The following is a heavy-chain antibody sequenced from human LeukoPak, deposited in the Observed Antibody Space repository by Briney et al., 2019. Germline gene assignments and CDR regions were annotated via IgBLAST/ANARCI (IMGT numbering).Heavy chain of an antibody. J-gene: IGHJ5*02. V-gene: IGHV3-21*01. Sequence: GGSLRLSCAASGFTFSDYNMNWVRQAPGQGLEWVSSISSSSSYIYYADSVKGRFTISRDNAKNSLYLQMNSLRDEDTALYYCARYSSGWFDPWGQGTLVTVSS. CDR1: GFTFSDYN. CDR3: ARYSSGWFDP. D-gene: IGHD6-19*01. CDR2: ISSSSSYI.